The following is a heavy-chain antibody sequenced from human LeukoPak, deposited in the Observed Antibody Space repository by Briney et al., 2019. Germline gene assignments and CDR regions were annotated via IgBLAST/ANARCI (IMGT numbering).Heavy chain of an antibody. J-gene: IGHJ6*03. CDR3: ARRGGKNYGDYLLYYYYMDV. CDR2: ISAYNGNT. CDR1: GYTFTSYG. V-gene: IGHV1-18*01. D-gene: IGHD4-17*01. Sequence: ASVKVSCKASGYTFTSYGISWVRQAPGQGLEWMGWISAYNGNTNYAQKLQGRVTMTTDTSTSTAYMELRSLRSDDTAMSYCARRGGKNYGDYLLYYYYMDVWGKGTTVTVSS.